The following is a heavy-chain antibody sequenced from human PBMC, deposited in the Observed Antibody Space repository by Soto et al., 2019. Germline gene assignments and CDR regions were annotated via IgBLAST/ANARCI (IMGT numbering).Heavy chain of an antibody. CDR2: ISGSGSDT. CDR3: ATDHXKWLVVPVATYYSGMDV. V-gene: IGHV3-11*06. Sequence: PGGSLRLSCAASGFPFGYYYMSWIRQAPGKGLEWVSYISGSGSDTKNADSVKGRFTISRDNAKNSLFLEMNSLRAEDTAVYYCATDHXKWLVVPVATYYSGMDVWGQGTTVTVSS. J-gene: IGHJ6*02. D-gene: IGHD2-2*01. CDR1: GFPFGYYY.